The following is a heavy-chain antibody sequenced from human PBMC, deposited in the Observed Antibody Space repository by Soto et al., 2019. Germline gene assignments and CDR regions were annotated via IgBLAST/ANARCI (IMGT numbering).Heavy chain of an antibody. Sequence: GGSLRLSCAASGFTFSSYAMSWVRQAPGKGLEWVSAISGSGGSTYYADSVEGRFTISRDNSKNTLYLQMNSLRAEDTAVYYCAKDRGAVLRFFEWLSTFAYWAQGTLVPVSS. D-gene: IGHD3-3*01. CDR1: GFTFSSYA. J-gene: IGHJ4*02. CDR3: AKDRGAVLRFFEWLSTFAY. V-gene: IGHV3-23*01. CDR2: ISGSGGST.